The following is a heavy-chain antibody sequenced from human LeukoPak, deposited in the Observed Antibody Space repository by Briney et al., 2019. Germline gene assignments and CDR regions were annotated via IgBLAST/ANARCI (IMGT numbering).Heavy chain of an antibody. CDR2: ISSSSGYT. D-gene: IGHD3-3*01. J-gene: IGHJ6*02. V-gene: IGHV3-11*03. CDR3: ARLRFLEWLSHYYYYYGMDV. CDR1: GFTFSDYY. Sequence: GGSLRLSCAASGFTFSDYYMSWIRQAPGKGLGWVSYISSSSGYTNYADSVKGRFTISRDNAKNSLYLQMNSLRAEDTAVYYCARLRFLEWLSHYYYYYGMDVWGRGTTVTVSS.